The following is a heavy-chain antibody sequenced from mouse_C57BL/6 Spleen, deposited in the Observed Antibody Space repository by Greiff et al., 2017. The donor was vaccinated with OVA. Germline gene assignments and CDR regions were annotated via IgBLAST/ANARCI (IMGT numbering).Heavy chain of an antibody. V-gene: IGHV1-50*01. CDR1: GYTFTSYW. D-gene: IGHD1-1*02. CDR2: IDPSDSYT. Sequence: QVQLKQPGAELVKPGASVKLSCKASGYTFTSYWMQWVKQRPGQGLEWIGEIDPSDSYTNYNQKFKGKATLTVDTSSSTAYMQLSSLTSEDSAVYYCARRLVFFDYWGQGTTLTVSS. J-gene: IGHJ2*01. CDR3: ARRLVFFDY.